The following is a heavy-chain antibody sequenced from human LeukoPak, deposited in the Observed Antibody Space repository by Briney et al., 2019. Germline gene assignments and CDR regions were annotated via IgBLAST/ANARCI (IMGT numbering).Heavy chain of an antibody. V-gene: IGHV4-59*12. J-gene: IGHJ4*02. D-gene: IGHD3-10*01. CDR1: GGSISGYY. Sequence: PSETLSLTCTVSGGSISGYYWNWIRQPPGKGLEWIGYIYYSGSTNYNPSLKSRVTISVDMSKNQFSLKLSSVTAADTAVYYCARRFAGSGRSLGYWGQGTLVTVSS. CDR2: IYYSGST. CDR3: ARRFAGSGRSLGY.